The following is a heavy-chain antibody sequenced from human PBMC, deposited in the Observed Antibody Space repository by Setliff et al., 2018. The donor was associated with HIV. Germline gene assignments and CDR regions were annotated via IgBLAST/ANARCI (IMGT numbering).Heavy chain of an antibody. CDR3: ARDSGNYAFDY. V-gene: IGHV2-70*04. Sequence: SGPTLVHPTQTLTLTCTYSGFSFGISGMRVNWIRQSPGKALEWLARIDWDDDKYYSPSLKTRLTVSKDTSKNQVILTMTNLDPVDTATYYCARDSGNYAFDYWGLGTLVTVSS. J-gene: IGHJ4*02. CDR2: IDWDDDK. CDR1: GFSFGISGMR. D-gene: IGHD3-3*01.